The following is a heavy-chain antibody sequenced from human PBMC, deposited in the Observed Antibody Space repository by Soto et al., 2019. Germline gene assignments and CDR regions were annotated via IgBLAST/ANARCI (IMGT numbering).Heavy chain of an antibody. CDR1: GGSFSGYY. D-gene: IGHD5-12*01. J-gene: IGHJ4*02. CDR2: INHSGST. Sequence: PSETLSLTCAVYGGSFSGYYWSWIRQPPGKGLEWIGEINHSGSTNYNPSLKSRVTISVDTSKNQFSLKLSSVTAADTAVYYCAIDVGYSGYDSGGFGYWGRGTLVTVSS. CDR3: AIDVGYSGYDSGGFGY. V-gene: IGHV4-34*01.